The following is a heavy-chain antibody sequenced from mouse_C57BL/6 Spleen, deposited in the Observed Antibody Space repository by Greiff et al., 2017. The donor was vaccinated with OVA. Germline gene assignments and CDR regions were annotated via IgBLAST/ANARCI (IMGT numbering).Heavy chain of an antibody. V-gene: IGHV5-17*01. CDR3: ARISTVVAPFDY. D-gene: IGHD1-1*01. Sequence: EVHLVESGGGLVKPGGSLKLSCAASGFTFSDYGMHWVRQAPEKGLEWVAYISSGSSTIYYADTVKGRFTISRDNAKNTLFLQMTSLRSEDTAMYYCARISTVVAPFDYWGQGTTLTVSS. CDR1: GFTFSDYG. J-gene: IGHJ2*01. CDR2: ISSGSSTI.